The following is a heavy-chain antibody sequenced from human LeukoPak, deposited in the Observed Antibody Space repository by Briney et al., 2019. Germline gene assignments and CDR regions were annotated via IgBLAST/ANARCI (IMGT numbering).Heavy chain of an antibody. J-gene: IGHJ4*02. CDR1: GFTFSSYS. Sequence: PGGSLRLSCAASGFTFSSYSMNWVRQAPGKGLEWVSSISSSSSYIYYAYSVKGRFTISRDNAKNSLYLQMNSLRAEDTAVYYCARGPYESSGYYPYYSDYWGQGTLVTVSS. CDR2: ISSSSSYI. V-gene: IGHV3-21*01. CDR3: ARGPYESSGYYPYYSDY. D-gene: IGHD3-22*01.